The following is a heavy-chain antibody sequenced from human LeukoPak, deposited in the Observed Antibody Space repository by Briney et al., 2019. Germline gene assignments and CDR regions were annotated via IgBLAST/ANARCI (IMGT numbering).Heavy chain of an antibody. CDR2: IYYSGST. Sequence: SETLSLTCTVSGGSISSYYWSWIRQPPGKGLEWIGYIYYSGSTNYNPSLKSRVTMSVDTSKNQFSLKLSSVTAADTAVYYCARDLNSSSWYHYYYGMDVWGQGTTVTVSS. V-gene: IGHV4-59*12. D-gene: IGHD6-13*01. J-gene: IGHJ6*02. CDR3: ARDLNSSSWYHYYYGMDV. CDR1: GGSISSYY.